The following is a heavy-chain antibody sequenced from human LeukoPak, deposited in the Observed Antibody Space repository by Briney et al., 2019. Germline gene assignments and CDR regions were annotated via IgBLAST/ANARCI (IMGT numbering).Heavy chain of an antibody. V-gene: IGHV5-51*01. CDR1: GYSFTSYW. D-gene: IGHD6-19*01. Sequence: GESLKISCKGSGYSFTSYWIGWVRQMPGKGLEWMGIIYPGDSDTRYSPSFQVQVTISADKSISTAYLQWSSLKASDTAMYYCARSFGGKQWLNKWLVISGFFDYWGQGTLVTVSS. J-gene: IGHJ4*02. CDR3: ARSFGGKQWLNKWLVISGFFDY. CDR2: IYPGDSDT.